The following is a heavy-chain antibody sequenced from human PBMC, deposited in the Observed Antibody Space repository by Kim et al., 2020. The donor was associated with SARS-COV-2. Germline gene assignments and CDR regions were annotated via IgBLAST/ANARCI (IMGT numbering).Heavy chain of an antibody. CDR1: GYSISSGYY. J-gene: IGHJ4*01. Sequence: SETLSLTCTVSGYSISSGYYWGWIRQPPGKGLEWIGSIYHSGSTYYNPSLKSRVTISVDTSKNQFSLKLSSVTAADTAVYYCARDPAAILTGVVVFFDY. CDR2: IYHSGST. CDR3: ARDPAAILTGVVVFFDY. D-gene: IGHD3-9*01. V-gene: IGHV4-38-2*02.